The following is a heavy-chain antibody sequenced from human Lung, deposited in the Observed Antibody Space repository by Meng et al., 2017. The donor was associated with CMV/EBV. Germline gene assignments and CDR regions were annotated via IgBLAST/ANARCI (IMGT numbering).Heavy chain of an antibody. V-gene: IGHV3-53*01. D-gene: IGHD2-2*01. J-gene: IGHJ6*02. CDR1: GFTVRNNY. CDR2: IYSDGYT. CDR3: AREGYCSSTTCSSYYYYGMDV. Sequence: GGSLRLXCAASGFTVRNNYMSWVRQASGKGLEWVSVIYSDGYTYYADSVKGRFTISRDNSKDTLYLQMNSLRAEDTAVYYCAREGYCSSTTCSSYYYYGMDVWXQGTTVTVSS.